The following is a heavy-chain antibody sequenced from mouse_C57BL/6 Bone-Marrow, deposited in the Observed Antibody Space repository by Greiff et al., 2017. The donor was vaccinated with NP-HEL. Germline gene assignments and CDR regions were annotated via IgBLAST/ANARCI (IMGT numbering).Heavy chain of an antibody. Sequence: EVKLVESGGDLVKPGGSLKLSCAASGFTFSSYGMSWVRQTPDKRLEWVATISSGGSYTYYPDSVKGRFTISRDNAKNTLYLQMSSLKSEDTAMYYSARLPHWYFDVWGTGTTVTVSS. V-gene: IGHV5-6*01. CDR3: ARLPHWYFDV. CDR1: GFTFSSYG. CDR2: ISSGGSYT. J-gene: IGHJ1*03.